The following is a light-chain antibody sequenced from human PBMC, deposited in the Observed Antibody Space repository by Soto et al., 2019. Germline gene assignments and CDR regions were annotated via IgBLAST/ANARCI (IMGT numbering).Light chain of an antibody. CDR1: HTVSSN. J-gene: IGKJ1*01. CDR3: LQYNNWPRT. CDR2: GAS. Sequence: EIVMTQSPATPSVSPGERATLSCRASHTVSSNLAWYQQKPGQAPRLLIYGASTRATGIPARFSGSGSGTEFTLTISSLQSEDFVVYYCLQYNNWPRTFGQGTKVDIK. V-gene: IGKV3-15*01.